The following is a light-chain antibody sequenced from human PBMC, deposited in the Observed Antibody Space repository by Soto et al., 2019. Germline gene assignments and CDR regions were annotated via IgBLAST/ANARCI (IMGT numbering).Light chain of an antibody. CDR2: AAP. V-gene: IGKV1-33*01. Sequence: DIQMTQSPSSLSASVGDRVTITCQASQDITNFLNWYQHKPGRAPKLLIYAAPTLQSGVPSRFSGSGSGTDFAFTISSLQPEDIATYYCEQYDILLTFGQGTRLEI. CDR3: EQYDILLT. CDR1: QDITNF. J-gene: IGKJ5*01.